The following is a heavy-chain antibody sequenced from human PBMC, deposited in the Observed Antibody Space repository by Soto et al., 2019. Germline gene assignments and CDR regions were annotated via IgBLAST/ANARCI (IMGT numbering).Heavy chain of an antibody. J-gene: IGHJ4*02. CDR1: GGSISGSY. CDR2: IYYSGST. D-gene: IGHD4-17*01. V-gene: IGHV4-59*01. Sequence: SETLSLTCTVSGGSISGSYWSWIRQPPGKGLEWIGYIYYSGSTNYNPSLKSRVTISVDTSKNQFSLKLSSVTAADTAVYYCARDSRSTVTMFDCWGQGTLVTVSS. CDR3: ARDSRSTVTMFDC.